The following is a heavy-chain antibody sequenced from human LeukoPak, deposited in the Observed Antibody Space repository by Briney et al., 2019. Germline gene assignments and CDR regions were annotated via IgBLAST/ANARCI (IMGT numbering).Heavy chain of an antibody. Sequence: PGGSLRLSCAASGFVFGDYYMHWARQAPGKGLEWVGRSRNKANSYTTEYVASVKDRFTISRDDSKNSVYLQMNSLKTEDTAVYYCARGYCSSITCPDFYGMDVWGQGTTVSVS. CDR1: GFVFGDYY. V-gene: IGHV3-72*01. CDR2: SRNKANSYTT. J-gene: IGHJ6*02. D-gene: IGHD2-2*01. CDR3: ARGYCSSITCPDFYGMDV.